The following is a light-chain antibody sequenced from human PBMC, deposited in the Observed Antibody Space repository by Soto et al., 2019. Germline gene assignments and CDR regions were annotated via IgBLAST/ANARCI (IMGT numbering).Light chain of an antibody. J-gene: IGKJ1*01. Sequence: EIVLTQSPGTLSLSPGERATLSCRASQSVSNSYLAWYQQKPGQAPSLLIYGGSSRATGIPDRFSGSGSGTDFTLTISRLEPEDFAVYYCQQYATSWWTFGQGTKVELK. V-gene: IGKV3-20*01. CDR3: QQYATSWWT. CDR1: QSVSNSY. CDR2: GGS.